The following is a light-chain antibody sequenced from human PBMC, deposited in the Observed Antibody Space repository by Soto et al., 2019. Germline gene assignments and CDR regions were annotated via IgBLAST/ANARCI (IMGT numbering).Light chain of an antibody. CDR1: SSDVGKYNL. V-gene: IGLV2-23*02. J-gene: IGLJ2*01. CDR2: EVN. CDR3: CSYANAYLFIL. Sequence: QSALTQPASVSGSPGQSITISCTGSSSDVGKYNLVSWYQHHPGKAPRLIIYEVNKRPSGVPNRFSGSKSGNTASLTISGLQGEDEGDYYCCSYANAYLFILFGGGTKLTVL.